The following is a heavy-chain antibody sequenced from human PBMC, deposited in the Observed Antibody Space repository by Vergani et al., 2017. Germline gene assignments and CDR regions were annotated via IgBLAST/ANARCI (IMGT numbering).Heavy chain of an antibody. Sequence: QVQLVESGGGVVQRGGSLRLSCATSGFTLSNYDMQWIRQGPGKGLEFVAFIQFDGSNQYYADSVKGRFTLSRDFSKNTLYLQMNSLRAEDTAVYYCALFGGVIVIDYWGQGTLVTVSS. CDR1: GFTLSNYD. CDR3: ALFGGVIVIDY. J-gene: IGHJ4*02. D-gene: IGHD3-16*02. CDR2: IQFDGSNQ. V-gene: IGHV3-30*02.